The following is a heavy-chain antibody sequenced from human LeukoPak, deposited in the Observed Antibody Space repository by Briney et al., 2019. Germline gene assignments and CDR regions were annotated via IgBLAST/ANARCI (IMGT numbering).Heavy chain of an antibody. CDR2: ISSRSSTI. Sequence: GGSLRLSCAAPGFTFSSYSMNWVRQAPGKGLEWVSYISSRSSTIYYADSVKGRFTISRDNAKNSLSLQMNSLRAEDTAVYYCARERSVAATDLDSWGQGTLVTVSS. D-gene: IGHD2-15*01. V-gene: IGHV3-48*04. CDR3: ARERSVAATDLDS. J-gene: IGHJ4*02. CDR1: GFTFSSYS.